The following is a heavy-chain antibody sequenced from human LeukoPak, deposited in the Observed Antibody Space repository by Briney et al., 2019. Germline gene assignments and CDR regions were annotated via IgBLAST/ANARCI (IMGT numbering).Heavy chain of an antibody. CDR3: ARDPPYDILTGYGMDV. Sequence: ASVKVSCKASGYTFTGYYMHWVRQAPGQGLEWMGWINPNSGGTNYAQKFQGRATMTRDTSISTAYMELSRLRSDDTAVYYCARDPPYDILTGYGMDVWGQGTTVTVS. D-gene: IGHD3-9*01. CDR2: INPNSGGT. CDR1: GYTFTGYY. J-gene: IGHJ6*02. V-gene: IGHV1-2*02.